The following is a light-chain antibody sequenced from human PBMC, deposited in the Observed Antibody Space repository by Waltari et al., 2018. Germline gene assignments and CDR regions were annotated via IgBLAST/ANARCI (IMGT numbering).Light chain of an antibody. Sequence: SYELTQPPSVSVSPGQTASITCSGDNLANKYAYWYQQMPGQSPVLVIYQDTKRPSGIPERFSGSNSGNTATLTISGTQALDEADFYCQVWDSGTELFGGGTKLTVL. J-gene: IGLJ2*01. CDR2: QDT. CDR1: NLANKY. V-gene: IGLV3-1*01. CDR3: QVWDSGTEL.